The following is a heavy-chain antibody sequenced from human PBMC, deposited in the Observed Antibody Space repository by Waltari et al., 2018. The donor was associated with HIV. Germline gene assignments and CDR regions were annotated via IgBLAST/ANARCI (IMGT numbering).Heavy chain of an antibody. Sequence: QVQLQESGPGLVKPSETLSLTCTVSGGPISSYYWSWIRQPPGKGLEWIGYIYYSGSTNYNPSLKSRVTISVDTSKNQFSLKLSSVTAADTAVYYCARITGSWRDFDLWGRGTLVTVSS. CDR1: GGPISSYY. J-gene: IGHJ2*01. V-gene: IGHV4-59*01. CDR3: ARITGSWRDFDL. CDR2: IYYSGST. D-gene: IGHD2-15*01.